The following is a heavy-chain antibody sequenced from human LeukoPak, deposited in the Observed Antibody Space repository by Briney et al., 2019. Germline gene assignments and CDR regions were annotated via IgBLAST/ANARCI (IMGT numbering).Heavy chain of an antibody. CDR3: ARGLIEAAGIYYYDYGRDV. CDR1: GCTFSSYA. Sequence: GSSVKVSCKASGCTFSSYAISGVRQAPGQWLEWMGGTIPIFGTANYAQTFHGRVTITADESTSTAYMELSSLRSEDTAVHYCARGLIEAAGIYYYDYGRDVGGQGTTVTVSS. CDR2: TIPIFGTA. D-gene: IGHD6-13*01. J-gene: IGHJ6*02. V-gene: IGHV1-69*01.